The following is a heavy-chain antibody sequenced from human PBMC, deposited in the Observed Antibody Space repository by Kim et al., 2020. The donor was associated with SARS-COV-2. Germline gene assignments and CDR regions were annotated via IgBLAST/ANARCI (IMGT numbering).Heavy chain of an antibody. V-gene: IGHV3-33*01. CDR3: ARYDSSVYYFDY. CDR2: IWYDGSNK. D-gene: IGHD3-22*01. J-gene: IGHJ4*02. Sequence: GGSLRLSCAASGFTFSSYGMHWVRQAPGKGLEWVAVIWYDGSNKYYADSVKGRFTISRDNSKNTLYLQMNSLRAEDTAVYYCARYDSSVYYFDYWGQGTLVTVSS. CDR1: GFTFSSYG.